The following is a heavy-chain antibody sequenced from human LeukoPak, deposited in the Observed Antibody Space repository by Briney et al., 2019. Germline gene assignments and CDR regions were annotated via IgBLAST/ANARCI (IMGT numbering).Heavy chain of an antibody. CDR2: ISYSGST. J-gene: IGHJ4*02. CDR1: GGSISSGGYY. V-gene: IGHV4-31*03. Sequence: SQTLSLTCTVSGGSISSGGYYWSWIRQHPGKGLEWIGHISYSGSTYYNPSLKSRVTMSVDTSKNHFSLELSSVTAADTAVYYCARGQWLPVFDFWGQGTLVTVSS. D-gene: IGHD3-22*01. CDR3: ARGQWLPVFDF.